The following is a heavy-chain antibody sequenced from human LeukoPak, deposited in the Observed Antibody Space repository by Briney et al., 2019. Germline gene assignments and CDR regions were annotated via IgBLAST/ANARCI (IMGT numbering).Heavy chain of an antibody. CDR3: ARDLREGSYYYGMDV. J-gene: IGHJ6*02. D-gene: IGHD5-12*01. CDR2: INPSGGST. V-gene: IGHV1-46*01. CDR1: GYTFTSYY. Sequence: EASVKVSCKASGYTFTSYYTHWVRQAPGQGLEWMGIINPSGGSTSYAQKFQGRVTMTRDTSTSTVYMELSSLRSEDTAVYYCARDLREGSYYYGMDVWGQGTTVTVSS.